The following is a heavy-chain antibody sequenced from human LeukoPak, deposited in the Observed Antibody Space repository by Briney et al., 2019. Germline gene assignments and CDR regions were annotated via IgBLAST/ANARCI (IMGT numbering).Heavy chain of an antibody. CDR2: IYYRGST. CDR3: ARLSGYSSGHYYSDY. CDR1: GGSISSGY. D-gene: IGHD3-22*01. Sequence: PSETLSLTCAVSGGSISSGYWSWIRRPPGKGLEWIGYIYYRGSTNYNPSLKSRVTISVDTSKNQFSLKLSSVTAADTAVYYCARLSGYSSGHYYSDYWGQGTLVTVSS. J-gene: IGHJ4*02. V-gene: IGHV4-59*01.